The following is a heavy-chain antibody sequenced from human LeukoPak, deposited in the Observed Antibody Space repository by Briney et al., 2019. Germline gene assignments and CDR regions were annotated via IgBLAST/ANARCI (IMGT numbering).Heavy chain of an antibody. D-gene: IGHD2-21*01. J-gene: IGHJ6*02. V-gene: IGHV1-18*01. CDR2: ISAYNGST. CDR3: ARESIATSYHYYGMDV. Sequence: EASVKVSCKASGYTFTSYGISWVRQAPGQGLEWMGWISAYNGSTNYAQKLQGRVTMTTDTSTSTAYMELRSLRSDDTAVYYCARESIATSYHYYGMDVWGQGTTVTVSS. CDR1: GYTFTSYG.